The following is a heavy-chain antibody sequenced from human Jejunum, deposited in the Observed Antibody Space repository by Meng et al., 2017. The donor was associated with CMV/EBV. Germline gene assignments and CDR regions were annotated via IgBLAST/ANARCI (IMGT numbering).Heavy chain of an antibody. CDR3: ARGTPGRSYSDY. CDR1: RYTFTSYD. Sequence: VQVVRSGAEVKKPGASVKVSRKASRYTFTSYDINWVRQATGQGLEWLGWFVNNVDTYSAQKFQGRVTMTTDTHTSTAFMELRSLRSDDTAVYYCARGTPGRSYSDYWGQGTLVTVSS. CDR2: FVNNVDT. D-gene: IGHD3-10*01. V-gene: IGHV1-18*01. J-gene: IGHJ4*02.